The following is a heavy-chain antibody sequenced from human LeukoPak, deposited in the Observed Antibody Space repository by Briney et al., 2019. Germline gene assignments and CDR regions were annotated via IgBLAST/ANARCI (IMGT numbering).Heavy chain of an antibody. CDR2: ISSSGSTI. V-gene: IGHV3-48*04. CDR3: AELGITMIGGV. D-gene: IGHD3-10*02. Sequence: AGGSLRLSCAASGFTFSHHWMTWVRQAPGKGLEWVSYISSSGSTIYYADSVKGRFTISRDNAKNSLYLQMNSLRAEDTAVYYCAELGITMIGGVWGKGTTVTISS. J-gene: IGHJ6*04. CDR1: GFTFSHHW.